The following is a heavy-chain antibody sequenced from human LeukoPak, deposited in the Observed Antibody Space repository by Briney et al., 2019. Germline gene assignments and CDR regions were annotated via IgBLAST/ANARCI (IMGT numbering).Heavy chain of an antibody. J-gene: IGHJ4*02. CDR1: GYTFTGYY. CDR3: AREYYDFWSGYGY. Sequence: ASVKVSCKASGYTFTGYYMHWVRQAPGQGLEWMGWISAYNGNTNYAQKLQGRVTMTTDTSTSTAYMELRSLRSDDTAVYYCAREYYDFWSGYGYWGQGTLVTVSS. D-gene: IGHD3-3*01. V-gene: IGHV1-18*04. CDR2: ISAYNGNT.